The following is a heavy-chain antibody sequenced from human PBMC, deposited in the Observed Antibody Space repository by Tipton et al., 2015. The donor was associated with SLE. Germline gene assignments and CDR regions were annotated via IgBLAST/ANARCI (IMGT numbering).Heavy chain of an antibody. CDR2: IYKSGGT. J-gene: IGHJ2*01. Sequence: TLSLTCTVSGGSVSSGRYYWSWIRQPPGKGLEWIGYIYKSGGTNYNPSFKSRVTISIDTSRNQFSLKLSSVTAADTAVYYCAREVEGYFDLWGRGTLVTVSS. V-gene: IGHV4-61*01. CDR3: AREVEGYFDL. CDR1: GGSVSSGRYY.